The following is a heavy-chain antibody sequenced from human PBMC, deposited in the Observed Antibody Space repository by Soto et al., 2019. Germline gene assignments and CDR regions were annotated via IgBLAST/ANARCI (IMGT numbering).Heavy chain of an antibody. J-gene: IGHJ4*02. CDR3: ARGGAGVYYYDTSGYDIDY. Sequence: GGSLRLSCAASGFTFSSYAMSWVRQAPGKGLEWVSAISGSGGTTYYADSVKGRFTISRDNSKNTLYLQMNSLRAEDTAVYYCARGGAGVYYYDTSGYDIDYLAQRTLLTVS. CDR1: GFTFSSYA. D-gene: IGHD3-22*01. V-gene: IGHV3-23*01. CDR2: ISGSGGTT.